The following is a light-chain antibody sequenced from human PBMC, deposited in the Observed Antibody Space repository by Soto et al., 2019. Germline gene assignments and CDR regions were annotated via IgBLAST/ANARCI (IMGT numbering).Light chain of an antibody. CDR1: ESIASTF. V-gene: IGKV3-20*01. Sequence: EIVLTQSPGTLSLSPGERATLSCRASESIASTFLAWYQQRPGQAPRLLIYAASSRATGIPDRFGGSGSGTDFTLTISRLEPEDFAVYYCQQYAYWPETFGQGTKVEIK. CDR2: AAS. CDR3: QQYAYWPET. J-gene: IGKJ1*01.